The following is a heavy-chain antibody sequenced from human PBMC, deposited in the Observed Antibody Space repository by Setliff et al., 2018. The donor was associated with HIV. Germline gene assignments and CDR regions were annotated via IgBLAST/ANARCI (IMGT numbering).Heavy chain of an antibody. D-gene: IGHD3-10*01. CDR1: GGSASNSRYY. CDR2: IHYNERT. Sequence: KASETLSLTCTVSGGSASNSRYYWAWIRQPPGKGLEYIGSIHYNERTYYNPSRKSRVAISIDTSKSQFSLNLNSVSAADTAMYYCARRSRKSGATDYWGQGTLVTVSS. J-gene: IGHJ4*02. V-gene: IGHV4-39*01. CDR3: ARRSRKSGATDY.